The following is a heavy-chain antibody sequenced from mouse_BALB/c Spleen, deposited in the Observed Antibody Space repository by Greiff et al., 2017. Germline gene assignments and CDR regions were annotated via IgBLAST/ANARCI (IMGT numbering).Heavy chain of an antibody. D-gene: IGHD2-1*01. CDR3: ARGSGGNYLYWYFDV. CDR1: GFTFSSYA. Sequence: DVMVVESGGGLVKPGGSLKLSCAASGFTFSSYAMPWVRQTPEKRLEWVASISSGGSTYYPESVKGRFAISRDNARNILYLQMSSLRSEDTAMYYCARGSGGNYLYWYFDVWGAGTTVTVSS. V-gene: IGHV5-6-5*01. J-gene: IGHJ1*01. CDR2: ISSGGST.